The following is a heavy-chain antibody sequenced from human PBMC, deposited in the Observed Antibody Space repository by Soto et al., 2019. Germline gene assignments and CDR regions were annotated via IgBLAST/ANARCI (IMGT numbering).Heavy chain of an antibody. D-gene: IGHD3-3*01. V-gene: IGHV3-21*01. CDR3: ASKSLAWLSRRLNDY. CDR1: GFTFSSYS. J-gene: IGHJ4*02. CDR2: ISSSSSYI. Sequence: XGSLRLSCAASGFTFSSYSMNWVRQAPGKGLEWVSSISSSSSYIYYADSVKGRFTISRDNAKNSLYLQMNSLRAEDTAVYYCASKSLAWLSRRLNDYWGQGTLVTVSS.